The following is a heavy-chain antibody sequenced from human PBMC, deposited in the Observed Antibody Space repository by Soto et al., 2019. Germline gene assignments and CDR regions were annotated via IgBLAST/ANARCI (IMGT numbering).Heavy chain of an antibody. CDR1: GFTFSTYA. D-gene: IGHD2-15*01. J-gene: IGHJ4*02. CDR2: VSGSGDNT. Sequence: GGSLRLSCAASGFTFSTYAMSWVRQAPAKGLEWVSSVSGSGDNTYYADSVKGRFTISRDNSKNTLSLQMNGLRADDTAGYYCAKGSCSGGSCFRFDYWGQGTLVTFSS. V-gene: IGHV3-23*01. CDR3: AKGSCSGGSCFRFDY.